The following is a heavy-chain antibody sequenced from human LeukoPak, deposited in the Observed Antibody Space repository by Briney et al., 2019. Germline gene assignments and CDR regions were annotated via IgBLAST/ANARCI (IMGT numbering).Heavy chain of an antibody. J-gene: IGHJ1*01. Sequence: GGSLRLSCATSGFSFNDAWLSWVRQAPGEGRVFVGRIKGTNDGATTDYGASVEGRVTISKDDSKATLYLQLNSLRSEDTAVYYCTTVTHFPLGGQGTLVAVSS. V-gene: IGHV3-15*01. D-gene: IGHD3-3*02. CDR2: IKGTNDGATT. CDR3: TTVTHFPL. CDR1: GFSFNDAW.